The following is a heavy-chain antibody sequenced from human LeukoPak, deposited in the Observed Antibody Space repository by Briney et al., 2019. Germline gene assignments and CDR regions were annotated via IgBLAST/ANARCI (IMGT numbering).Heavy chain of an antibody. J-gene: IGHJ4*02. V-gene: IGHV4-59*01. Sequence: SETLSLTCTVSGTSISSYYWNWIRQPPGKGLEWIGYIYYSGITKSNPSLKSRVTISVNTSRNQISLKLTSVTAADTAVYYCASCSSGPNPFDYWGQGTLVTVSS. CDR1: GTSISSYY. CDR2: IYYSGIT. CDR3: ASCSSGPNPFDY. D-gene: IGHD6-6*01.